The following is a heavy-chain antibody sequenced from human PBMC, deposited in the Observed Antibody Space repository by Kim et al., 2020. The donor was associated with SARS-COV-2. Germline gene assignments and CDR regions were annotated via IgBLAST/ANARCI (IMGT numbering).Heavy chain of an antibody. Sequence: TSSARSVRGRFTTSRDNSKNTLSLQMNSLRAEDTALYYCAKTGQLDYWGQGTLVTVSS. D-gene: IGHD6-13*01. J-gene: IGHJ4*02. CDR3: AKTGQLDY. CDR2: T. V-gene: IGHV3-23*01.